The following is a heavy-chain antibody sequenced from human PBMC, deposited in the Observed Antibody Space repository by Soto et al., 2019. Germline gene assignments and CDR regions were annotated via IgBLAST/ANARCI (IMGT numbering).Heavy chain of an antibody. CDR3: AKDEGSSSSGIVVVVAAPDY. Sequence: QVQLVESGGGVVQPGRSLRLSCAASGFTFSSYGMHWVRQAPGKGLEWVAVISYDGSNKYYADAVKGRFTISRDNCKNTLYLQMNSLRGEDTAVYYCAKDEGSSSSGIVVVVAAPDYWGQGTLVTVSS. CDR1: GFTFSSYG. V-gene: IGHV3-30*18. D-gene: IGHD2-15*01. J-gene: IGHJ4*02. CDR2: ISYDGSNK.